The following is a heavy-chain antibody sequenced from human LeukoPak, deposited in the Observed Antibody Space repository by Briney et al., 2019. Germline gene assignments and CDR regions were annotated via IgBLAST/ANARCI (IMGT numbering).Heavy chain of an antibody. CDR3: ARGGYIAAASIDY. D-gene: IGHD6-13*01. CDR1: GFTFSSYW. V-gene: IGHV3-74*01. CDR2: INTDGSST. J-gene: IGHJ4*02. Sequence: GWSLRLSCAASGFTFSSYWMHWVRQAPGKGLVWVSRINTDGSSTSYADSVKGRFTISRDNAKNTLYLQMNSLRAEDTAVYYCARGGYIAAASIDYWGQGTLVTVSS.